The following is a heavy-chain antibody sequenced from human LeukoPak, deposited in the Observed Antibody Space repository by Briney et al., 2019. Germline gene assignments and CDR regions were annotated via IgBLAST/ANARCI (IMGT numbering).Heavy chain of an antibody. J-gene: IGHJ6*03. D-gene: IGHD6-13*01. CDR2: SYYSGST. CDR3: ARGRLGSSWGDYMDV. Sequence: SQTLSLTCTVSGGSISSGGYYWSWIRQHPGKGLEWIGYSYYSGSTNYNPSLKSRVTISLDTSKNQFSLKLSSVTAADTAVYYCARGRLGSSWGDYMDVWGKGTTVTVSS. CDR1: GGSISSGGYY. V-gene: IGHV4-31*02.